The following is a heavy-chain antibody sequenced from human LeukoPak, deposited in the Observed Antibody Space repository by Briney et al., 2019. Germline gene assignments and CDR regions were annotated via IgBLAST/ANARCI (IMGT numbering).Heavy chain of an antibody. D-gene: IGHD3-10*01. Sequence: PGRSLRLSCAASGFTFSSYGMHWVRQAPGKGLEWVAVISYDGSNKYYADSVKGRFTISRDNSKNTLYLQMNSLRAEDTAVYYCARDRGTGGDDYWGQGTLVTVSS. CDR2: ISYDGSNK. V-gene: IGHV3-30*03. CDR3: ARDRGTGGDDY. J-gene: IGHJ4*02. CDR1: GFTFSSYG.